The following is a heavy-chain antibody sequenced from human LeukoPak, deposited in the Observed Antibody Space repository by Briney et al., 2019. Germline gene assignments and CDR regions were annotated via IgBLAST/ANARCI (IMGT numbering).Heavy chain of an antibody. D-gene: IGHD2-21*01. J-gene: IGHJ4*02. Sequence: SVKVSCKASGGTFSSYAISWVRQAPGQGLEWMGGIIPIFGTANYAQKFQGRVTITADESTSTAYMELSSLRSEDTAVYYCARDDPKIRWGFHTWGQGTLVTVSS. CDR1: GGTFSSYA. CDR3: ARDDPKIRWGFHT. CDR2: IIPIFGTA. V-gene: IGHV1-69*01.